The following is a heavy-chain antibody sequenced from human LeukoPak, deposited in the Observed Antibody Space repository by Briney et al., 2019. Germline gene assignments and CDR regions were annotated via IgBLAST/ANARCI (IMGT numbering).Heavy chain of an antibody. D-gene: IGHD3-22*01. Sequence: SVKVSCKASGGTFSSYAISWVRQAPGQGVEWMGRIIPILGIANYAQKFQGRVTMTTDTSTRTAYMKLRSLRSDDTAVYYCARDLGPYYYDSSGYPYYFDYWGQGTLVTVSS. CDR1: GGTFSSYA. J-gene: IGHJ4*02. CDR2: IIPILGIA. V-gene: IGHV1-69*10. CDR3: ARDLGPYYYDSSGYPYYFDY.